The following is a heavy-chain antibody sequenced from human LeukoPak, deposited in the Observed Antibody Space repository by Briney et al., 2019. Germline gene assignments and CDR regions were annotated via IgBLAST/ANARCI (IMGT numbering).Heavy chain of an antibody. CDR2: IYSGGST. J-gene: IGHJ4*02. CDR3: ARDPYSNTWSHYFDY. Sequence: PGGSPRLSCAASGFTVRSNYMSWVRQAPGKGLEWVSVIYSGGSTYYADSVKGRFTISRDNSKNTLYLQMNSLRAEDTAVYYCARDPYSNTWSHYFDYWGQGTLVTVSS. CDR1: GFTVRSNY. D-gene: IGHD6-13*01. V-gene: IGHV3-53*01.